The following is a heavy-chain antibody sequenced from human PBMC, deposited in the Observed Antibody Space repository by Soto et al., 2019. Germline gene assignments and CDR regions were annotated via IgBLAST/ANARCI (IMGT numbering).Heavy chain of an antibody. CDR2: INAGNGNT. D-gene: IGHD3-3*01. CDR3: AREADRDFWSGYYWFDP. V-gene: IGHV1-3*05. J-gene: IGHJ5*02. Sequence: QVQLVQSGAEEKKPGASVKVSCKASGYTFTSYAMHWVRQAPRQRLEWMGWINAGNGNTKYSQKFQGRVTITRDTSASTAYMELSSLRSEDTAVYYCAREADRDFWSGYYWFDPWVQGTLVTVSS. CDR1: GYTFTSYA.